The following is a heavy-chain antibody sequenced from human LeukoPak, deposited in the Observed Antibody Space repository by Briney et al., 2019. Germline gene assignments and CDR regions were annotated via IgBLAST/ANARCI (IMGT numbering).Heavy chain of an antibody. CDR2: INPNSGGT. CDR3: ARGRPGEEKIDY. J-gene: IGHJ4*02. V-gene: IGHV1-2*02. Sequence: ASVKVSCKASGYTFTGYYMHWVRQAPGQGLEWMGWINPNSGGTNYAQKFQGRDTMTRDTSISTAYMELSRLRSDDTAVYYCARGRPGEEKIDYWGQGTLVTVSS. D-gene: IGHD5-24*01. CDR1: GYTFTGYY.